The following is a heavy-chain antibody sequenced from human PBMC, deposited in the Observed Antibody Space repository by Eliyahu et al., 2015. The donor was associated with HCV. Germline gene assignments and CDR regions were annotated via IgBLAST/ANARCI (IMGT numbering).Heavy chain of an antibody. D-gene: IGHD6-19*01. CDR1: GFTVSNNY. V-gene: IGHV3-53*01. CDR2: IYSGGST. CDR3: ARDSRPVAGYFDY. Sequence: EVQLVESGGGLIQPGGSLRLSCAASGFTVSNNYMSWVRQAPGKGLEWVSVIYSGGSTYYANSVKGRFTISRDNSKNTLYLQMNSLRAEDTAVYYCARDSRPVAGYFDYWGQGTLVTVSS. J-gene: IGHJ4*02.